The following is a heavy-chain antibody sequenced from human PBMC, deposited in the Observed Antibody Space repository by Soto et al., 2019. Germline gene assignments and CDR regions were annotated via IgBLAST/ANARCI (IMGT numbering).Heavy chain of an antibody. J-gene: IGHJ5*02. D-gene: IGHD3-22*01. V-gene: IGHV1-3*01. Sequence: GASVKVSCKASGYTFTSYAMHWVRQAPGQRLEWMGWINAGNGNTKYSQKFQGRVTITRDTSASTAYMELSSLRSEDTAVYYCARIGSPITTARGALNWFDPWGRGTLVTVSS. CDR3: ARIGSPITTARGALNWFDP. CDR1: GYTFTSYA. CDR2: INAGNGNT.